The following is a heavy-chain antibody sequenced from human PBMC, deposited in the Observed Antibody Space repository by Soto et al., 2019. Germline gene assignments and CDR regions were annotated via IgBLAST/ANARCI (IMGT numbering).Heavy chain of an antibody. CDR1: GFSLSASGAS. D-gene: IGHD3-10*02. V-gene: IGHV2-5*01. J-gene: IGHJ5*02. CDR3: VHRLDVPGLAFDP. Sequence: SGPTLVNPTQTLRLTCAFSGFSLSASGASVGWIRQPPGKALEWLAHIYWNDDKRYSPSLRSRLTISKDTPKNQVVLTFTNMDPADTGTYYCVHRLDVPGLAFDPWGQGTLVTVSS. CDR2: IYWNDDK.